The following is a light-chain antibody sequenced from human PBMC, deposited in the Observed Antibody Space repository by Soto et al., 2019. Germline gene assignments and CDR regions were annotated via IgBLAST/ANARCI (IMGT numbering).Light chain of an antibody. CDR2: RNN. J-gene: IGLJ2*01. V-gene: IGLV1-47*01. CDR3: ASWDDSLSGWF. CDR1: SSNIGSNF. Sequence: QSVLTQPPSASGTPGQRVIISCSGSSSNIGSNFIYWYRHLPGTAPQLLIYRNNQRPSGVPDRFSGSKSGTSASLAISGLRSEDEADYYCASWDDSLSGWFFGGGTKLTVL.